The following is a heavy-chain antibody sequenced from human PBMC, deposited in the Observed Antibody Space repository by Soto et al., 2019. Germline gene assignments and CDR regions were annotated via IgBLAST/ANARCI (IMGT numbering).Heavy chain of an antibody. CDR3: ARQRDYGDYAS. V-gene: IGHV4-59*08. CDR1: GGSISSYY. CDR2: IYYSGST. J-gene: IGHJ4*02. D-gene: IGHD4-17*01. Sequence: SETLSLTCTVSGGSISSYYWSWIRQPPGKGLEWIGYIYYSGSTNYNPSLKSRVTISVDTSKNQFSLKLSSVTAADTAVYYCARQRDYGDYASWGQGTLVTVSS.